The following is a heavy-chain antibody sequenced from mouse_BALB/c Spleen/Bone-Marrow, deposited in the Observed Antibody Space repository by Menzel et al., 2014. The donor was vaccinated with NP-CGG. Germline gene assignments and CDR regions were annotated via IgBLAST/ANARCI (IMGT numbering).Heavy chain of an antibody. J-gene: IGHJ3*01. CDR3: TREGDSPFAY. V-gene: IGHV1S81*02. D-gene: IGHD2-13*01. Sequence: QVQLQQSGAELVKPGASVKLSCKASGYTFTSYYMYWVKQRPGQGLEWIGEINPSNGGTNFNEKFKSKATLTVDKSSSTAYMQFRSLTSEDSAVYYCTREGDSPFAYWGQGTLVTVSA. CDR1: GYTFTSYY. CDR2: INPSNGGT.